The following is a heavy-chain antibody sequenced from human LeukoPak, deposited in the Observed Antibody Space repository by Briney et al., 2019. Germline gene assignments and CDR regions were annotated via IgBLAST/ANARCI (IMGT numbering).Heavy chain of an antibody. CDR2: IIPIFGTA. CDR1: GGTFISYA. D-gene: IGHD3-16*01. J-gene: IGHJ6*02. Sequence: SVKVSCKASGGTFISYAISWVRQAPGQGLEWMGGIIPIFGTANYAQKFQGRVTITADESTSTAYMELSSLRSEDTAVYYCARPLGLGAKPHNYYYGMDVWGQGTTVTVSS. V-gene: IGHV1-69*13. CDR3: ARPLGLGAKPHNYYYGMDV.